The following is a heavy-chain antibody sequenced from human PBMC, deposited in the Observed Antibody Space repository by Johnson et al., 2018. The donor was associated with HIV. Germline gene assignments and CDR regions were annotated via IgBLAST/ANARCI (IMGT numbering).Heavy chain of an antibody. J-gene: IGHJ3*02. CDR1: GFTFSSYD. Sequence: VQLVESGGGLVQPGGSLRLSCAASGFTFSSYDMHWVRQATGKGLEWVSAIGTAGDTYYPGSVKGRFTISRENAQNSLYLQMNSLRAGDTAVYYCARVTNSDAFDIWGQGTMVTVSS. D-gene: IGHD2-8*01. V-gene: IGHV3-13*01. CDR2: IGTAGDT. CDR3: ARVTNSDAFDI.